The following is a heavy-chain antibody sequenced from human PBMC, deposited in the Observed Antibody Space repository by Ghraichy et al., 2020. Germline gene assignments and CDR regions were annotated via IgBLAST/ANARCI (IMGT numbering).Heavy chain of an antibody. CDR1: VFTFNTYP. V-gene: IGHV3-74*01. CDR2: INNDGTST. J-gene: IGHJ6*02. CDR3: ASDAESYDIYYYYGMDV. D-gene: IGHD3-10*01. Sequence: GGSLTLSCSSSVFTFNTYPIHPVPPHPGKGLVWVSCINNDGTSTSYADSVKGRFTISRDNAKNTLYLQINSLRVEYAAVEYCASDAESYDIYYYYGMDVWGQGTTVTVSS.